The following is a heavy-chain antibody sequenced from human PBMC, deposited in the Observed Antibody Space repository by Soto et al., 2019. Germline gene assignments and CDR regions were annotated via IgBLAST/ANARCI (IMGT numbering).Heavy chain of an antibody. CDR1: GGSFSGYY. Sequence: SETLSLTCAVYGGSFSGYYWSWIRQPPGKGLEWIGEINHSGSTNYNPSLKSRVTISVDTSKNQFSLKLSSVTAADTAVYYYARLDIVVVPAAKVYYYYMDVWGKGTTVTVSS. CDR2: INHSGST. J-gene: IGHJ6*03. D-gene: IGHD2-2*03. CDR3: ARLDIVVVPAAKVYYYYMDV. V-gene: IGHV4-34*01.